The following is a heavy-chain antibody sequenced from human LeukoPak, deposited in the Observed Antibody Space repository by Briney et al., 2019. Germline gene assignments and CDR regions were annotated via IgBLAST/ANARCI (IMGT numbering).Heavy chain of an antibody. CDR1: GGSISSYY. Sequence: SDTLSLTCTVSGGSISSYYWSWIRQPPGKGLEGIGYIYYSGSTNYNPSLKSRVTISVDTSKNQFSLKLSSVTAADTAVYYCARDPYDILTGYLNGMDVWGQGTTVTVSS. CDR2: IYYSGST. CDR3: ARDPYDILTGYLNGMDV. D-gene: IGHD3-9*01. J-gene: IGHJ6*02. V-gene: IGHV4-59*01.